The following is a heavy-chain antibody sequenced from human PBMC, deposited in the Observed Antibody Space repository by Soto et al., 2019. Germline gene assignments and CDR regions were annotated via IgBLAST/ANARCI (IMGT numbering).Heavy chain of an antibody. CDR2: IYTSGTT. D-gene: IGHD2-2*01. J-gene: IGHJ4*02. V-gene: IGHV3-66*01. Sequence: EVQLVESGGGLVQPGESLRLSCAASEFSVSNNYISWVRQAPGKGLEWVSAIYTSGTTYYADSVRCRFTSYRDNSKNTLYIQMKSLRAEDTAVYYCGRNPYCFSGGCYYIDYWGQGTLVTVSS. CDR3: GRNPYCFSGGCYYIDY. CDR1: EFSVSNNY.